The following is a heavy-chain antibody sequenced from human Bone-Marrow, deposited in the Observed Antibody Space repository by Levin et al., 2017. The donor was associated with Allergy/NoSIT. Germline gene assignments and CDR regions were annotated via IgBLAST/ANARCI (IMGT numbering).Heavy chain of an antibody. V-gene: IGHV3-30*18. D-gene: IGHD5-12*01. CDR1: GFTFNTYA. J-gene: IGHJ4*02. CDR3: AKVEVAYDY. CDR2: ISYDGSQK. Sequence: LSLTCAASGFTFNTYAMHWVRQAPGKGLEWVALISYDGSQKKYADSVKGRFTISRDNSKNTMFLQMYSLRDEDTAVYFCAKVEVAYDYWGLGTQVIVSS.